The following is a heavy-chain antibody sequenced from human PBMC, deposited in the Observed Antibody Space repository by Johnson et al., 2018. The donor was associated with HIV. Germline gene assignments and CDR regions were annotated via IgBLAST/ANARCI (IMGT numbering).Heavy chain of an antibody. CDR2: IKQDGSEK. CDR1: GFNFSGYW. V-gene: IGHV3-7*01. J-gene: IGHJ3*02. CDR3: AKDRRDVYTSLGAFDI. D-gene: IGHD5-24*01. Sequence: VQLVESGGGLVQPGGSLRLSCAAPGFNFSGYWMSWVRQAPGKGLEWVANIKQDGSEKYYVDSVKGRFTISRDNAKNSLYLQMNSLRAEYTAVYYCAKDRRDVYTSLGAFDIWGQGTLVTVSS.